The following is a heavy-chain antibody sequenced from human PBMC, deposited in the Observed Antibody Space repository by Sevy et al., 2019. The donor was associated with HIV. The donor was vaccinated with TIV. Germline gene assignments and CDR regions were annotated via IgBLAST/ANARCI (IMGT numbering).Heavy chain of an antibody. Sequence: GGSLRLSCAASGFTFRSYWMSWVRQTPGKGLEWVAHIKVDGSERYYVDSVKGRFTISRENAKNSLYLQMNSLRAEDTAVYYCARDCSSTSCLWGLDVWGQGTTVTVSS. CDR2: IKVDGSER. J-gene: IGHJ6*02. V-gene: IGHV3-7*03. D-gene: IGHD2-2*01. CDR3: ARDCSSTSCLWGLDV. CDR1: GFTFRSYW.